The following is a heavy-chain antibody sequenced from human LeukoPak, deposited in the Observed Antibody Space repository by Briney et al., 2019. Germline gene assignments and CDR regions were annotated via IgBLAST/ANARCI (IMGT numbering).Heavy chain of an antibody. CDR3: ARDPITIFGVVIARFDY. J-gene: IGHJ4*02. V-gene: IGHV1-2*02. D-gene: IGHD3-3*01. Sequence: ASVKVSCKASGYTFTGYYMHWVRQAPGQGLEWMGWINPNSGGTNYAQKFQGRVTMTRDTSISTAYMELSGLRSDDTAVYYCARDPITIFGVVIARFDYWGQGTLVTVSS. CDR1: GYTFTGYY. CDR2: INPNSGGT.